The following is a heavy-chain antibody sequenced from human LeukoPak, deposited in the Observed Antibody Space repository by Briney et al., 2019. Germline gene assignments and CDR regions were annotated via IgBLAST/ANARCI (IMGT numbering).Heavy chain of an antibody. CDR1: GVSISCGSYY. J-gene: IGHJ4*02. CDR2: IYYSGST. D-gene: IGHD5-18*01. CDR3: ASVDTNTGHDY. Sequence: SETLSLTCTVSGVSISCGSYYWGWVRQPPGQGLEWIGSIYYSGSTYYNPSLKSRVTISVDTSKNQFSLRLSSVTAADTAVYYCASVDTNTGHDYWGQGTLVTVSS. V-gene: IGHV4-39*01.